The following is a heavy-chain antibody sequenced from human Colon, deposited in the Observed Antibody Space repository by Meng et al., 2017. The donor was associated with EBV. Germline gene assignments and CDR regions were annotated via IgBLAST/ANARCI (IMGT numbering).Heavy chain of an antibody. CDR3: VRDTRRGGGWFDP. CDR1: GESHPMCDYS. Sequence: LVSDSRLVRPPHDLPPSCAVSGESHPMCDYSWTLIRQPPGKVLELIGYLYHGLNIYDTPSLRSRFTISVDKSRNQFSLKLTSVSAADTAVYYCVRDTRRGGGWFDPWGQGTLVTVSS. J-gene: IGHJ5*02. V-gene: IGHV4-30-2*01. D-gene: IGHD3-10*01. CDR2: LYHGLNI.